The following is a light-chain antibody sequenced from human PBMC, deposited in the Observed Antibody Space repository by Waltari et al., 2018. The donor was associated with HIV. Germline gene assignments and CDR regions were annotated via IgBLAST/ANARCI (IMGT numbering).Light chain of an antibody. CDR1: SSDVASDYL. Sequence: QSVLTQPASVSGSLGPSITISFTATSSDVASDYLVSWYQQHPGKAPKVMIYAVTKRPSGVSNRFSGSKSDNTASLTISGLQAEDEADYYCCSYAGTGTYVFGTGTKVTVL. CDR3: CSYAGTGTYV. CDR2: AVT. V-gene: IGLV2-23*02. J-gene: IGLJ1*01.